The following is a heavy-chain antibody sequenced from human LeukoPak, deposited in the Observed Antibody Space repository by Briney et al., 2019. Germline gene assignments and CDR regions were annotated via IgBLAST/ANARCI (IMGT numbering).Heavy chain of an antibody. CDR3: ATDQGATTRKCYFDY. D-gene: IGHD5-24*01. J-gene: IGHJ4*02. CDR2: ISYDGDNK. CDR1: GFTFSTYA. Sequence: GGSLRLSCAASGFTFSTYAMHWVRQAPGKGLEWVAVISYDGDNKYYADSVKGRFTISRDNSKNTLYLQMNSLRAEDTAVYYCATDQGATTRKCYFDYWGQGTLVTVSS. V-gene: IGHV3-30-3*01.